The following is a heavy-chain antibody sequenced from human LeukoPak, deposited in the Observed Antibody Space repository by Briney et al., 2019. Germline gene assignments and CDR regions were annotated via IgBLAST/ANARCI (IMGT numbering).Heavy chain of an antibody. D-gene: IGHD3-10*01. CDR3: ARYYYGSGSYYYFDS. J-gene: IGHJ4*02. CDR2: IYYSGST. Sequence: SETLSLTCTVSGGSISSSSYYWGWIRQPPGKGLEWIGIIYYSGSTYYNPSLKSRVTMSVDTSKNQFSLKLSSVTAADTAVYYCARYYYGSGSYYYFDSWGQGTLVTVSS. V-gene: IGHV4-39*01. CDR1: GGSISSSSYY.